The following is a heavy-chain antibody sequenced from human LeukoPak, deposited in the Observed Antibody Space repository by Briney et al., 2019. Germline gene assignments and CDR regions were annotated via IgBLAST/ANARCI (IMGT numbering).Heavy chain of an antibody. Sequence: GSLRLSCAASGFTFSSYGMHWVRQAPGKGLEWVAVIWYDGSNKYYADSVKGRFTISRDNSKNMLYLQMNSLRAEDTAVYYCAKPYYYGSRSYMDYWGQGTLVTVSS. CDR3: AKPYYYGSRSYMDY. CDR1: GFTFSSYG. D-gene: IGHD3-10*01. V-gene: IGHV3-30*02. CDR2: IWYDGSNK. J-gene: IGHJ4*02.